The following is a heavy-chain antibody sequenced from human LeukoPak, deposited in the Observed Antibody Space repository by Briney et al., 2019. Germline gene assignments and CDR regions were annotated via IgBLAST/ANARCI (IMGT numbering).Heavy chain of an antibody. CDR1: GGSFSGYY. J-gene: IGHJ2*01. CDR3: ARDVIAVAGSYWYFDL. Sequence: SETLSLTCAVYGGSFSGYYGSWIRQPPGKGLEWIGEINHSGSTNYNPSLKSRVTISVATSKNQFSLKLSSVTAADTAVYYCARDVIAVAGSYWYFDLWGRGTLVTVSS. D-gene: IGHD6-19*01. CDR2: INHSGST. V-gene: IGHV4-34*01.